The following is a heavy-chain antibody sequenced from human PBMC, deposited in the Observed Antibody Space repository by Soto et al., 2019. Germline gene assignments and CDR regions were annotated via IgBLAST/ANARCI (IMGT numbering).Heavy chain of an antibody. CDR3: ARYFDWPSAFDI. J-gene: IGHJ3*02. Sequence: SETLSLTCTVSGGSMNDYYWSWIRQPPGKGLEWIGYIYYSGSTYYSPSLKSRVTISVDTSKNQFILRLSSVTAADSAVYYCARYFDWPSAFDIWGQRTMVTVSS. D-gene: IGHD3-9*01. V-gene: IGHV4-59*08. CDR1: GGSMNDYY. CDR2: IYYSGST.